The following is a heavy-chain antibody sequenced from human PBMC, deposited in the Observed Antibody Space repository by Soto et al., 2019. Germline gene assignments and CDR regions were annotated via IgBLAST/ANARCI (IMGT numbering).Heavy chain of an antibody. J-gene: IGHJ3*02. CDR3: AREYDFYGASDYHWSTFDI. Sequence: GASVKVSCKASGYTLTSYGISWVRQAPGQGLQWMGWISAYNGNTNYADKFQGRVTMTTDTSTSTAHMEVRSLRSDDTAVYYCAREYDFYGASDYHWSTFDIWGQGTMVTVSS. CDR2: ISAYNGNT. V-gene: IGHV1-18*01. CDR1: GYTLTSYG. D-gene: IGHD2-21*01.